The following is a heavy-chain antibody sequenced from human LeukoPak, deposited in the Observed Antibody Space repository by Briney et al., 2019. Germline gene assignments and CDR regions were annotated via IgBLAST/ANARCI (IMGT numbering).Heavy chain of an antibody. CDR2: ISYNASNK. V-gene: IGHV3-30-3*01. D-gene: IGHD2-21*02. CDR3: AKDGDWAYYYMDV. Sequence: GGSLRLPCAASGFTFSNYAMHWVRQAPGKGLEWVAVISYNASNKYYADSVKGRFTISRDNSKNTLYLQMNSPRAEDTAVYYCAKDGDWAYYYMDVWGKGTTVTVSS. CDR1: GFTFSNYA. J-gene: IGHJ6*03.